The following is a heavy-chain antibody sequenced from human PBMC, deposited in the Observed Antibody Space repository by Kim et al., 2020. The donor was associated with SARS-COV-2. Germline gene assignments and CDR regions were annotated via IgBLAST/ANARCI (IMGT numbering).Heavy chain of an antibody. D-gene: IGHD3-22*01. Sequence: KFQGRVTITADKSTSTAYMELSSLRSEDTAVYYCARAGTYYYDSSGYHDYWGQGTLVTVSS. J-gene: IGHJ4*02. CDR3: ARAGTYYYDSSGYHDY. V-gene: IGHV1-69*04.